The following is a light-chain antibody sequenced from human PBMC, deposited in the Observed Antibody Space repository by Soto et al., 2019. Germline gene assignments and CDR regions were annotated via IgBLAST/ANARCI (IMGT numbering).Light chain of an antibody. J-gene: IGLJ1*01. CDR3: NSYTGSGIV. V-gene: IGLV2-14*01. Sequence: ALAQPASVSGSPGQSITISCTGTSSDVGGYNYVSWYQHHPGKAPKLMIYEVSNRPSGVSYRFSGSKSGNTASLTISGLQAEDEADYYCNSYTGSGIVFGTGTKVTVL. CDR1: SSDVGGYNY. CDR2: EVS.